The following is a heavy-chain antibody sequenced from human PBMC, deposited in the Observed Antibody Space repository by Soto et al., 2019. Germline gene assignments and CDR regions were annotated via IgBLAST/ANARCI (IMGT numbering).Heavy chain of an antibody. CDR2: IIPIFGTA. Sequence: QVQLVQSGAEVKKPGSSVKVSCKASGGTFSSYAISWVRQAPGQGLEWMGGIIPIFGTANYAQKFQGRVTSTADESTSTAYMELSSLRSEDTAVYYCARAPAYYDSSGYYPFDYWGQGTLVTVSS. CDR1: GGTFSSYA. J-gene: IGHJ4*02. D-gene: IGHD3-22*01. CDR3: ARAPAYYDSSGYYPFDY. V-gene: IGHV1-69*01.